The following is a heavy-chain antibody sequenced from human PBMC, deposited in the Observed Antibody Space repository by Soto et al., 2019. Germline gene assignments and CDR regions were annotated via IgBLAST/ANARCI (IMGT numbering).Heavy chain of an antibody. CDR2: IFHSGNA. J-gene: IGHJ4*02. D-gene: IGHD2-15*01. CDR3: ARAHAPTLPFDY. Sequence: SETLSLTCTVSGGSIRNVYWSWIRQPPGKGLEWIGFIFHSGNAKYNPSLKSRVTMSVDTSKNQVSLSLDSVAAADTAVYFCARAHAPTLPFDYWGQGTLVTVSS. V-gene: IGHV4-59*01. CDR1: GGSIRNVY.